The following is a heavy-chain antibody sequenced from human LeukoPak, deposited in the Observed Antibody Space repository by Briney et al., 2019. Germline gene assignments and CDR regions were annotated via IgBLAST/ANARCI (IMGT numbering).Heavy chain of an antibody. D-gene: IGHD5-18*01. J-gene: IGHJ4*02. CDR3: ARDLRGYSYGALDY. CDR2: INSDGSST. Sequence: GGSLRLSCAASGFTFSSYWMHWVRHAPGKGLVWVSRINSDGSSTSYADSVKGRFTISRDNAKNMLYLQMNSLRAKDTAVYYCARDLRGYSYGALDYWGQGTLVTVSS. CDR1: GFTFSSYW. V-gene: IGHV3-74*01.